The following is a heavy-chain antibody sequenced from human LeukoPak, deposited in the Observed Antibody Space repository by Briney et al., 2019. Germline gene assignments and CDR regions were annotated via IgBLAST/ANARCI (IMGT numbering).Heavy chain of an antibody. CDR3: ARDQGYSYGYGAYKFDP. V-gene: IGHV1-3*01. D-gene: IGHD5-18*01. Sequence: KFQGRVTITRDTSASTAYMELSSLRSEDTAVYYCARDQGYSYGYGAYKFDPWGQGTLVTVSS. J-gene: IGHJ5*02.